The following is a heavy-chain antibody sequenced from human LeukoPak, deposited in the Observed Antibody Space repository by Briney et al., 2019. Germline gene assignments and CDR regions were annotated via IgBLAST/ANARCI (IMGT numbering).Heavy chain of an antibody. CDR2: ISYSRSAI. Sequence: GGSLRLSCAASGFTFSTYSMNWVRQAPGKGLEWVSYISYSRSAIYYADSVKGRFTISRDNAKNSLSLQMNSLRDEDTAVYYCARDSYGSSGYYYVSDYWGQGTLVTVSS. J-gene: IGHJ4*02. D-gene: IGHD3-22*01. V-gene: IGHV3-48*02. CDR1: GFTFSTYS. CDR3: ARDSYGSSGYYYVSDY.